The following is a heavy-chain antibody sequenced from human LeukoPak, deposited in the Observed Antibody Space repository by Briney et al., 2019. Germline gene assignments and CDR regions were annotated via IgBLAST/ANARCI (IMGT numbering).Heavy chain of an antibody. CDR3: AILNIAAARGWFDP. CDR2: INHSGST. V-gene: IGHV4-34*01. D-gene: IGHD6-13*01. J-gene: IGHJ5*02. CDR1: GGSFSGYY. Sequence: SETLSLTCAVYGGSFSGYYWSWIRQPPGKGLEWIGEINHSGSTNYNPSLKSRVIISVDTSKNQFSLKLSSVTAADTAVYYCAILNIAAARGWFDPWGQGTLVTVSS.